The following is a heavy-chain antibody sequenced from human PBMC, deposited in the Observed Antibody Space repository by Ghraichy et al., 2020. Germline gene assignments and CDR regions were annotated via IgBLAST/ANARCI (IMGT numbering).Heavy chain of an antibody. J-gene: IGHJ4*02. V-gene: IGHV4-59*01. Sequence: ESLNIACTVSGGSISSYYWSWIRQPPGKGLEWIGYIYYSGSTNYNPSLKSRVTISVDTSKNQFSLKLSSVTAADTAVYYCARGSGWYKGYYFDYWGQGTLVTVSS. D-gene: IGHD6-19*01. CDR1: GGSISSYY. CDR3: ARGSGWYKGYYFDY. CDR2: IYYSGST.